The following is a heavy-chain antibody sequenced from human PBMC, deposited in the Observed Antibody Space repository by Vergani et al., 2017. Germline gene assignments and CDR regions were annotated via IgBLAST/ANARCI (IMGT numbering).Heavy chain of an antibody. CDR2: IIPIFGTA. Sequence: QVQLVQSGAEVKKPGSSVKVSCKASGGTFSSYAISWVRQAPGPGLEWMGGIIPIFGTANYAQKFQGRVTITADESTSTAYMELSSLRSEDTAVYYCAGPVTGTTSYYYYYMDVWGKGTTVTVAS. J-gene: IGHJ6*03. D-gene: IGHD1-7*01. CDR3: AGPVTGTTSYYYYYMDV. V-gene: IGHV1-69*01. CDR1: GGTFSSYA.